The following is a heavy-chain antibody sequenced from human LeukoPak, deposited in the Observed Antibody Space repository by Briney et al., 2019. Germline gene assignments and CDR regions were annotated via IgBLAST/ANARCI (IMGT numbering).Heavy chain of an antibody. CDR3: ARGFMRTYYDYVWGSYRYDAFDI. V-gene: IGHV3-21*01. J-gene: IGHJ3*02. CDR1: GFTFSSYS. D-gene: IGHD3-16*02. Sequence: GGSLRLSCAASGFTFSSYSMNWVRQAPGKGLEWVSSISSSSYIYYADSVKGRFTISRDNAKNSLYLQMNSLRAEDTAVYYCARGFMRTYYDYVWGSYRYDAFDIWGQGTMVTVSS. CDR2: ISSSSYI.